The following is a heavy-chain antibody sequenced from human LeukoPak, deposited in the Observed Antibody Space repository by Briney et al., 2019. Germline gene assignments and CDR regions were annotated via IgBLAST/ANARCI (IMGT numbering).Heavy chain of an antibody. CDR2: IYYSGTT. D-gene: IGHD3-10*01. V-gene: IGHV4-39*01. CDR3: ARRMDYYGSGSYLNWFDP. Sequence: SETLSLTRSVSGASISSSSYYWGWIRQPPGKGLEWIASIYYSGTTYYNPSLKSRVTISVDTSKNQFSLKLSSVTAADTAVYYCARRMDYYGSGSYLNWFDPWGQGTLVTVSS. CDR1: GASISSSSYY. J-gene: IGHJ5*02.